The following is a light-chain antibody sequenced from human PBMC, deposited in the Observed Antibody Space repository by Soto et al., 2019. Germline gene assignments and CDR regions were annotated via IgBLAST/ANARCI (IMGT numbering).Light chain of an antibody. Sequence: EIVLTQSPATLSLSPGERATLSCRASQSVSSYLAWYQQKPGQAPRLLIYGASTRATGIPARFSGSGSGTDFTLTISSLEAEDFAVYYCQQRSIWPLTFGQGTRLEI. V-gene: IGKV3-11*01. CDR3: QQRSIWPLT. J-gene: IGKJ5*01. CDR1: QSVSSY. CDR2: GAS.